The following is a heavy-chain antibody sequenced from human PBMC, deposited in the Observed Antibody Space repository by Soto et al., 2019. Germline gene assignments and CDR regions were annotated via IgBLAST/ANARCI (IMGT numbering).Heavy chain of an antibody. Sequence: EVQLVDSGGGLVKPGGSLRLSCVASGFIFNTNSMNWVRQAPGKGLEWVSSISSGSTYMYYADSVKGRFTISRDNAKNSLYLQMNSLRVEDTAVYYCARDPKPGGYWGQGTLVTVSS. CDR3: ARDPKPGGY. CDR2: ISSGSTYM. J-gene: IGHJ4*02. V-gene: IGHV3-21*02. CDR1: GFIFNTNS. D-gene: IGHD1-26*01.